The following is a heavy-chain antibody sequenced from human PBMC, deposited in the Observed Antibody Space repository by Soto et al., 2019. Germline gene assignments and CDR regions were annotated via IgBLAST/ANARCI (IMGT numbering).Heavy chain of an antibody. Sequence: QEQLVQSGAEVKKPGASVKVSCKTSGYTFSTYDINWVRQAPGQGLEWMGWMHPNTGNTGYAQKFRGRVTLTRNTSISTDDMELMSLKTEATSVYFCARRKERSGPNYFDYWGQGPLFTVSS. D-gene: IGHD6-25*01. CDR2: MHPNTGNT. CDR1: GYTFSTYD. J-gene: IGHJ4*02. V-gene: IGHV1-8*01. CDR3: ARRKERSGPNYFDY.